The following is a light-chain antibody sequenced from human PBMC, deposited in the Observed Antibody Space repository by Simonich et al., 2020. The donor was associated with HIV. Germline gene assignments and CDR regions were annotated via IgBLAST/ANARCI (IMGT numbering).Light chain of an antibody. CDR1: QSVLYTSNNMNY. Sequence: DIVMTQSPDSLAVSLGERATINCKSSQSVLYTSNNMNYLAWYQQKAGQPPKLLIYWASTRESGVPDRFSGSGSGTDFTLTISSLQAEDVAVYYCQQYYNTPVTFGQGTRLEIK. V-gene: IGKV4-1*01. CDR3: QQYYNTPVT. CDR2: WAS. J-gene: IGKJ5*01.